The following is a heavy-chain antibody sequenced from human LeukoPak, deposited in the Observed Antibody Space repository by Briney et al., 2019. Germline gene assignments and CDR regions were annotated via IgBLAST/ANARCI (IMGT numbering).Heavy chain of an antibody. CDR3: GRGVDTAMVGWFDP. V-gene: IGHV4-34*01. J-gene: IGHJ5*02. CDR1: GGSFSGYY. CDR2: INHSGST. D-gene: IGHD5-18*01. Sequence: PSETLSLTCAVYGGSFSGYYWSWIRQPPGKGLEWIGEINHSGSTNYNPSLKSRVTISVDTSKNQFSLKLSSVTAADTAVYYCGRGVDTAMVGWFDPWGQGTLVTVSS.